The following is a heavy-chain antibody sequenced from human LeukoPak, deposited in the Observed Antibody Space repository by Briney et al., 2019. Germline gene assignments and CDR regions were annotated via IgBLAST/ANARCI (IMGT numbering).Heavy chain of an antibody. CDR1: GGSISGYY. CDR3: ARVRVPVAGAYYFDY. V-gene: IGHV4-59*01. Sequence: SETLSLTCTVSGGSISGYYWGWIRQPPGRGLEWIGYLYYTGTTNYSPSLKSRVTISVDTSKNQFSLNLISVTAADTAVYYCARVRVPVAGAYYFDYWGQGTLVTVSS. CDR2: LYYTGTT. D-gene: IGHD6-19*01. J-gene: IGHJ4*02.